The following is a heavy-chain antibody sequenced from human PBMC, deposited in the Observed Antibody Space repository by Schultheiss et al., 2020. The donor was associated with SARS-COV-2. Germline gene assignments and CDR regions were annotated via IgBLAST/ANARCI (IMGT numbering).Heavy chain of an antibody. CDR1: GFTFSSYG. Sequence: SCVASGFTFSSYGMHWVRQAPGKGLEWVAVIWYDGSNKEYADSVKGRFTISRDNSRNTMYMQMKSVRAEDTAVYYCARDLVYSRSAPDYWGQGTLVTVSS. CDR2: IWYDGSNK. J-gene: IGHJ4*02. D-gene: IGHD2-8*01. V-gene: IGHV3-33*01. CDR3: ARDLVYSRSAPDY.